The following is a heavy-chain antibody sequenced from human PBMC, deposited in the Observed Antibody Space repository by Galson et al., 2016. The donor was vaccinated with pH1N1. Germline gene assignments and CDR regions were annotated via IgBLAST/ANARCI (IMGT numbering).Heavy chain of an antibody. CDR3: ARMGVASGGRYYYGMDV. CDR1: GFSLSTFGVR. V-gene: IGHV2-70*04. Sequence: PALVKPTQTLKLTCTFSGFSLSTFGVRVSWIRQSPGKALEWLERIDWDDEKFYSPSLKTRLTISKDTSKDQVVLTMTNMDPVDTGTYYCARMGVASGGRYYYGMDVWGQGTTVTVSS. CDR2: IDWDDEK. D-gene: IGHD3-10*01. J-gene: IGHJ6*02.